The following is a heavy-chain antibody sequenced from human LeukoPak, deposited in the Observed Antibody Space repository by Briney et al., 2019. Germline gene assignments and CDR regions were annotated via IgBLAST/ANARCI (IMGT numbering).Heavy chain of an antibody. CDR2: IYYSGST. D-gene: IGHD3-22*01. CDR3: ACYYYDSSGYGGWFDR. J-gene: IGHJ5*02. CDR1: GGSISSGGYY. V-gene: IGHV4-31*03. Sequence: PSETLSLTCTVSGGSISSGGYYWSWIRQHPGKGLEWIGYIYYSGSTYYNPSLKSRVTISVDTSKNQFSLKLSSVTAADTAVYYCACYYYDSSGYGGWFDRWGQGTLVTVSS.